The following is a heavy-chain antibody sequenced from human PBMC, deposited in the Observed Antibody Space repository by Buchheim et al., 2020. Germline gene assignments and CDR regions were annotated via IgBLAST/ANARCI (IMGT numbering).Heavy chain of an antibody. CDR2: INHSGST. Sequence: QVQLQESGPGLVKPSQTLSLTCTVSGGSISSGGYYWSWIRQPPGKGLEWIGEINHSGSTNYNPSLKSRVTISVDTSKNQFSLKLSSVTAADTAVYYCARGLGSITIFGVVITPYNWFDPWGQGTL. CDR1: GGSISSGGYY. J-gene: IGHJ5*02. D-gene: IGHD3-3*01. CDR3: ARGLGSITIFGVVITPYNWFDP. V-gene: IGHV4-31*03.